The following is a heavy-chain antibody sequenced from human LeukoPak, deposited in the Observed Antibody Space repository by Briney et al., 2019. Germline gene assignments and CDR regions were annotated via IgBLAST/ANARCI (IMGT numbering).Heavy chain of an antibody. J-gene: IGHJ4*02. V-gene: IGHV3-66*02. D-gene: IGHD2-2*01. Sequence: GGSLRLSCAASGFTVSSNYISWVRQAPGKGLEWVSVIHSGGDTGSADSVKGRFTISRDSSKNTLYLQMNSLRAEDTAVYYCATSDRTYQPLLNDYWGQGTLVTVSS. CDR2: IHSGGDT. CDR1: GFTVSSNY. CDR3: ATSDRTYQPLLNDY.